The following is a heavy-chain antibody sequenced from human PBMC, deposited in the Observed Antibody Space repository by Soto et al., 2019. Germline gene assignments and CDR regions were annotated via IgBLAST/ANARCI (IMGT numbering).Heavy chain of an antibody. J-gene: IGHJ4*02. CDR3: ARDGSAWDFDY. D-gene: IGHD6-19*01. CDR2: VRPSGGNT. CDR1: GYTFTTYF. V-gene: IGHV1-46*01. Sequence: ASVKVSCKASGYTFTTYFIHWVRQAPGQGLEWMGIVRPSGGNTAYAQRFQGRLTMTRDTSTSTVYMELSSLRSDDTAVYYCARDGSAWDFDYWGQGTLVTVSS.